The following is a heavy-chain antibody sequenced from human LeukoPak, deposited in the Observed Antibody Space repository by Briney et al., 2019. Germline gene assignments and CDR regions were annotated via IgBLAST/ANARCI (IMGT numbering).Heavy chain of an antibody. Sequence: RXXPXKXLXGMGIIYPGDSDTRYSPSFQGQVTISADKSISTAYLQWSSLKASDTAMYYCARTAEGVAAAGTIDYWGQGTLVTVSS. J-gene: IGHJ4*02. CDR3: ARTAEGVAAAGTIDY. CDR2: IYPGDSDT. D-gene: IGHD6-13*01. V-gene: IGHV5-51*01.